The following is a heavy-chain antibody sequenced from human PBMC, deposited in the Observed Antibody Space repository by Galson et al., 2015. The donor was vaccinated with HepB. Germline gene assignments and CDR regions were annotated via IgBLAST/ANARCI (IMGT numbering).Heavy chain of an antibody. D-gene: IGHD3-22*01. CDR3: AAAERSFYYDTSGSYGHQYNGMGV. V-gene: IGHV1-58*01. CDR1: GFTFSSSA. Sequence: SVKVSCKASGFTFSSSALQWVRQARGQRLEFMGWIVIGSGNTNYAQKFQERVTITRDMSTSAAYMELSSLKFEDTAVYYCAAAERSFYYDTSGSYGHQYNGMGVWGQWTTVTVSS. CDR2: IVIGSGNT. J-gene: IGHJ6*02.